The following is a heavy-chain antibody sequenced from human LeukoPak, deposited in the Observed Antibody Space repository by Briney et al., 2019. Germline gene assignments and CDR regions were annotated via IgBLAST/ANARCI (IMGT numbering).Heavy chain of an antibody. D-gene: IGHD4-17*01. V-gene: IGHV4-59*01. CDR3: ARDRTTSHGDY. Sequence: SETLSLTCTVSGGSISGYYWSWIRQPPGKGLEWIGYLFFIGRTNYNPSLKSRVTISVATSKNQFSLKLSSVIAADTAVYYCARDRTTSHGDYWGQGTLVTVSS. CDR1: GGSISGYY. J-gene: IGHJ4*02. CDR2: LFFIGRT.